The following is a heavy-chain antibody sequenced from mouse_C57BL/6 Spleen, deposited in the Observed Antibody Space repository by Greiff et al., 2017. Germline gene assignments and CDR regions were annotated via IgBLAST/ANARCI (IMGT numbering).Heavy chain of an antibody. CDR2: IDPEDGDT. CDR3: TPRCYGSSYVFAY. V-gene: IGHV14-1*01. CDR1: GFNIKDYY. J-gene: IGHJ3*01. D-gene: IGHD1-1*01. Sequence: EVKLMESGAELVRPGASVKLSCTASGFNIKDYYMHWVKQRPEQGLEWIGRIDPEDGDTEYAPKFQGKATMTADTSSNTAYLQLSSLTSEDTAVYYCTPRCYGSSYVFAYWGQGTLVTVSA.